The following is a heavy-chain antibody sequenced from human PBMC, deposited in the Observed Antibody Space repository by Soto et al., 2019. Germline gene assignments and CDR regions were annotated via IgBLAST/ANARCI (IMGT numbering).Heavy chain of an antibody. V-gene: IGHV3-23*01. CDR3: AKPASGWYPKLMNGMDV. Sequence: DVQLLESGGGLVQPGESLRLSCVVSGFTFSSYAMSWVRQAPGKGLEWVSSISGSGGNIYYADSVKGRFTISRDNSKNRLHLQMNSLRAEDTAVYYCAKPASGWYPKLMNGMDVWGQGTTVTVSS. CDR2: ISGSGGNI. D-gene: IGHD6-19*01. CDR1: GFTFSSYA. J-gene: IGHJ6*02.